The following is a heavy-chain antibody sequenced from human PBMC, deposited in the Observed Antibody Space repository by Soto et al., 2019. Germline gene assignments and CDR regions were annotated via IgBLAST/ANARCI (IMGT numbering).Heavy chain of an antibody. J-gene: IGHJ4*02. CDR2: IYYSGST. V-gene: IGHV4-59*01. CDR1: GGSISSYY. D-gene: IGHD2-15*01. CDR3: ARLVVAAPRATYFDY. Sequence: SETLSLTCTVSGGSISSYYWSWIRQPPGKGLEWIGYIYYSGSTNYNPSLKSRVTISVDTSKNQFSLKLSSVTAADTAVYYCARLVVAAPRATYFDYWGQGTLVTVSS.